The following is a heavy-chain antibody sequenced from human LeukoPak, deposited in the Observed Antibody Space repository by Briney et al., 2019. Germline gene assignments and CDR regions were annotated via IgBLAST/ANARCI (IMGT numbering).Heavy chain of an antibody. V-gene: IGHV4-39*07. CDR1: GGSISSSSYY. D-gene: IGHD2-21*02. CDR3: ARGSCGGDCYYPLFDY. J-gene: IGHJ4*02. CDR2: IYYSGST. Sequence: SETLSLTCTVSGGSISSSSYYWGWIRQPPGKGLEWIGSIYYSGSTNFNPSLKSRVTISVDTSKNQFSLKLSSVTAADTAVYYCARGSCGGDCYYPLFDYWGQGTLVTVSS.